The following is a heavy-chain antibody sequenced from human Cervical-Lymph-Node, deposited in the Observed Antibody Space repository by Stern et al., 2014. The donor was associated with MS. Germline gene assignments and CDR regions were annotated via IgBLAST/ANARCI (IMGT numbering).Heavy chain of an antibody. CDR2: ISSIGST. D-gene: IGHD3-16*01. Sequence: QVQLQESGPGLVKPSETLSLTCTVSGASISTVGYYWSWIRQHPGKGLVWIAYISSIGSTYYNPSLKSRVSRSADTSKNQFSLNLTSVTAADTALYYCARSDRLWGSFDYWGQGTLVAVSS. J-gene: IGHJ4*02. V-gene: IGHV4-31*03. CDR3: ARSDRLWGSFDY. CDR1: GASISTVGYY.